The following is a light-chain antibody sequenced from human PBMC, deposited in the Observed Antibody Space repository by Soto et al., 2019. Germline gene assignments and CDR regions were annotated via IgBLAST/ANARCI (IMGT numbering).Light chain of an antibody. CDR3: SSYTSIPTVV. J-gene: IGLJ3*02. CDR1: SSDVGGYNY. CDR2: DVS. V-gene: IGLV2-14*01. Sequence: QSALTQPASVSGSPGQSITISCTGTSSDVGGYNYVSWYQQHPGKAPKLMIFDVSNRPSGVSNRFSGSKSGNTASLTISGLQAEDEAHYYCSSYTSIPTVVVGGGTKLTVL.